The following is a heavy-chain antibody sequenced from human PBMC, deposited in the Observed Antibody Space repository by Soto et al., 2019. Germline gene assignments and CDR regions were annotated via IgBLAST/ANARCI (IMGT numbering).Heavy chain of an antibody. CDR1: GFTFSSYA. J-gene: IGHJ6*03. V-gene: IGHV3-23*01. Sequence: GGSLRLSCAASGFTFSSYAMSWVRQAPGKGLEWVSAISGSGGSTYYADSVKGRFTISRDNSKNTLYLQMNSLRAEDTAVYYCAKDRGSVVVPAAMLYYYYYYMDVRGKGTTVTVSS. CDR3: AKDRGSVVVPAAMLYYYYYYMDV. D-gene: IGHD2-2*01. CDR2: ISGSGGST.